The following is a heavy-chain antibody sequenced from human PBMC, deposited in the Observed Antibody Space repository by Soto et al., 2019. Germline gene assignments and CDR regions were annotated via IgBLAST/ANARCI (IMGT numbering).Heavy chain of an antibody. CDR3: ARGRASGSYYLLDY. J-gene: IGHJ4*02. CDR1: RNTFTSYD. D-gene: IGHD3-10*01. V-gene: IGHV1-8*01. Sequence: VASEHVSCKASRNTFTSYDINWVRQAIGHGLEWMGWINPNSGNIGYAQKFQGRVTMTRDTAIRTAYMEVSRLRSDDTAVYYCARGRASGSYYLLDYWGQGTLVTVSS. CDR2: INPNSGNI.